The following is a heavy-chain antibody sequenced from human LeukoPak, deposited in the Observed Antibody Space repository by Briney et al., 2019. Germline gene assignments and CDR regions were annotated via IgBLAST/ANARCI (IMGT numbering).Heavy chain of an antibody. D-gene: IGHD3-10*01. CDR2: ISYDGSNK. CDR3: AKDSAFYYIDV. Sequence: GRSLRLSCAASVFTFSSYAVHCVRQAPGKGLEWVAVISYDGSNKYYADSVKGRFTISRDNSKNTLYLQMNSLKGDDTAVYYCAKDSAFYYIDVWGKGTTVIISS. J-gene: IGHJ6*03. CDR1: VFTFSSYA. V-gene: IGHV3-30*04.